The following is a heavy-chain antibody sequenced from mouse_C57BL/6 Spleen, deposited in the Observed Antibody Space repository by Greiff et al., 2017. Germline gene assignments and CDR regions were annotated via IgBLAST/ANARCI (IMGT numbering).Heavy chain of an antibody. D-gene: IGHD2-4*01. CDR2: IYPGDGDT. Sequence: QVQLQQSGAELVKPGASVKISCKASGYAFSSYWMNWVKQRPGKGLEWIGQIYPGDGDTNYTGKFKGKATLTADKSSSTADMQLSRLTSEDSAVYFCARGDYYDYDGAMDYWGQGTSVTVSS. V-gene: IGHV1-80*01. J-gene: IGHJ4*01. CDR3: ARGDYYDYDGAMDY. CDR1: GYAFSSYW.